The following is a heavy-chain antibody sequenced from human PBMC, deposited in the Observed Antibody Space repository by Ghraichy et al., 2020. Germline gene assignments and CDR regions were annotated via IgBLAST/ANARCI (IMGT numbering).Heavy chain of an antibody. J-gene: IGHJ5*02. CDR3: ARDVFYYESSGSLRTDNWFDP. V-gene: IGHV1-2*02. D-gene: IGHD3-22*01. CDR2: INPNNGGT. Sequence: ASVKVSCKASGYTFTGYYMHWVRQAPGQGLEWMGWINPNNGGTNYAQKFQGRVTMTRDTSISTAYMELSWLRSDDTAMYYCARDVFYYESSGSLRTDNWFDPWGQGTLVTVSS. CDR1: GYTFTGYY.